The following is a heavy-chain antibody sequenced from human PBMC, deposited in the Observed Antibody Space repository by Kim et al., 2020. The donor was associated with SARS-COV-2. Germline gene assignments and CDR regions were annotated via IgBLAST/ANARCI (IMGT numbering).Heavy chain of an antibody. V-gene: IGHV3-11*06. J-gene: IGHJ4*02. CDR3: ARFARDLTH. CDR1: GSIFSDYY. CDR2: ISSDSSDT. Sequence: GGSLRLSCAASGSIFSDYYMTWIRQAPGKGLEYISYISSDSSDTNYVDSVKGRFTVSRDNAKNSVYLFLHMNNVRTEDTAVYYCARFARDLTHWGRGTLVTVSS. D-gene: IGHD2-15*01.